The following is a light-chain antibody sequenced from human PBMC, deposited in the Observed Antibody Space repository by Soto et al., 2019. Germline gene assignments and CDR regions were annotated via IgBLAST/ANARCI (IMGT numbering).Light chain of an antibody. J-gene: IGKJ3*01. CDR1: QSIGNY. CDR2: ATS. Sequence: EVVLTQSPATLSLSPGEGATLSCRASQSIGNYLAWYQQKPGQAPRLLIYATSNRATAIPARFSGSGSGTDFTLTISSLEPEDFAIYYCQQRSSWPFTFGPGTKVDIK. CDR3: QQRSSWPFT. V-gene: IGKV3-11*01.